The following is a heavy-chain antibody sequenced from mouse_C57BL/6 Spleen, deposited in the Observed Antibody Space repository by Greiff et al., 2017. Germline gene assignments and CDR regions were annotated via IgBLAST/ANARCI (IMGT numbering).Heavy chain of an antibody. Sequence: DVHLVESGEGLVKPGGSLKLSCAASGFTFSSYAMSWVRQTPEKRLEWVAYISSGGDYIYYADTVKGRFTISRDNARNTLYLQMSSLKSEDTAMYYCTRDDYDWYFDVWGTGTTVTVSS. D-gene: IGHD2-4*01. CDR2: ISSGGDYI. CDR3: TRDDYDWYFDV. J-gene: IGHJ1*03. CDR1: GFTFSSYA. V-gene: IGHV5-9-1*02.